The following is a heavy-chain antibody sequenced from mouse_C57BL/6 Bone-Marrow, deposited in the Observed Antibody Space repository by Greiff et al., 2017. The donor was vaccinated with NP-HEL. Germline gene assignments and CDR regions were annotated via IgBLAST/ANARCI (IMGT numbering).Heavy chain of an antibody. CDR3: ARLYGSSYVYFDY. Sequence: VQLQQSGPELVKPGASVKIPCKASGYTFTDYNMDWVKQSHGKSLEWIGDINPNNGGTIYNQKFKGKATLTVDTSSSTAYMQLRSLTAEDTAVYYCARLYGSSYVYFDYWGQGTTLTVSS. V-gene: IGHV1-18*01. D-gene: IGHD1-1*01. J-gene: IGHJ2*01. CDR2: INPNNGGT. CDR1: GYTFTDYN.